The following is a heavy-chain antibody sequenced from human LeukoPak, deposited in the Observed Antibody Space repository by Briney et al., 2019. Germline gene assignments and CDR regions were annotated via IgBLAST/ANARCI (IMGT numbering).Heavy chain of an antibody. J-gene: IGHJ6*02. CDR1: GGSFSGYY. D-gene: IGHD4-17*01. V-gene: IGHV4-34*01. CDR3: ARVRHDYGDYYGMDV. CDR2: INHSGST. Sequence: SETLSLTCAVYGGSFSGYYWSWIRQPPGMGLEWIGEINHSGSTNYNPSLKSRVTISVDTSKNQFSLKLSSVTAADTAVYYCARVRHDYGDYYGMDVWGQGTMVTVSS.